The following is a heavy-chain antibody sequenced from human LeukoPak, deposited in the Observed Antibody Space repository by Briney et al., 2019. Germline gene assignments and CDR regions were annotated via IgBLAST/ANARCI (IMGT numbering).Heavy chain of an antibody. CDR1: GGSISSSSYS. CDR2: IYYSGST. CDR3: ARHSAMAGTDY. Sequence: SETLSLTCTVSGGSISSSSYSWGWIRQPPGKGLEWIGSIYYSGSTYYNPSLKSRVTISVDTSKNQFSLKLSSVTAADTAVYYCARHSAMAGTDYWGQGTLVTVSS. V-gene: IGHV4-39*01. D-gene: IGHD5-18*01. J-gene: IGHJ4*02.